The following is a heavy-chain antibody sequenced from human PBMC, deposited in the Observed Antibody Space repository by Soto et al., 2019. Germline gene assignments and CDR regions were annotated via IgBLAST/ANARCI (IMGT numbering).Heavy chain of an antibody. CDR1: GFTFSDYY. CDR3: ASDTGGSYVS. CDR2: TRNKANSYAT. V-gene: IGHV3-72*01. J-gene: IGHJ5*02. D-gene: IGHD1-26*01. Sequence: EVQLVESGGGLVQPGGSLRLSCAASGFTFSDYYMDWVRQVPGKGLEWIVRTRNKANSYATEYVASVKGRFSISRDDSKDSMYLQMNSLQTEDTSVYYLASDTGGSYVSWGQAALVTVSS.